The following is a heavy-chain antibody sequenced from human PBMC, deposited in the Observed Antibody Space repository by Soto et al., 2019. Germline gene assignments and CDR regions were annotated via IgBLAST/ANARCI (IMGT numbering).Heavy chain of an antibody. CDR3: ARGASMDV. Sequence: ASVKVSCKASGGTFSSYTISWVRQAPGQGLEWMGWMNPKSGNTGYVQKFQDRVTMTRDTSINTAYMELSGLRSEDTAVYYCARGASMDVWGKGTTVTVSS. CDR2: MNPKSGNT. V-gene: IGHV1-8*02. J-gene: IGHJ6*03. CDR1: GGTFSSYT.